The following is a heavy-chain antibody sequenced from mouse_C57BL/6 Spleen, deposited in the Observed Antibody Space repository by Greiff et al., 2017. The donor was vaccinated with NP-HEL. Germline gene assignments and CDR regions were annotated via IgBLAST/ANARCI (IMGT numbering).Heavy chain of an antibody. CDR2: INPNNGGT. Sequence: EVQLQQSGPELVKPGASVKISCKASGYTFTDYYMNWVKQSHGKSLEWIGDINPNNGGTSYNQKFKGKATLTVDKSSSTAYMELRSLTSEDSAVYCCARCYDAYAMDYWGQGTSVTVSS. D-gene: IGHD2-12*01. J-gene: IGHJ4*01. CDR3: ARCYDAYAMDY. CDR1: GYTFTDYY. V-gene: IGHV1-26*01.